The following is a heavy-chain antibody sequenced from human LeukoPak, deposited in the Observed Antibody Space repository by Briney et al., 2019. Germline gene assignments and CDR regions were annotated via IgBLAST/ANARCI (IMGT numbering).Heavy chain of an antibody. V-gene: IGHV4-39*07. D-gene: IGHD7-27*01. J-gene: IGHJ4*02. CDR1: GGSISSSSYY. Sequence: SETLSLTCTVSGGSISSSSYYWGWIRQPPGKGLEWIGSIYYSGSTYYNPSLKSRVTISVDTSKNQFSLKLSSVTAEDTAVYYCTRVNLRTGERFFDYWGQGTLVTVSS. CDR3: TRVNLRTGERFFDY. CDR2: IYYSGST.